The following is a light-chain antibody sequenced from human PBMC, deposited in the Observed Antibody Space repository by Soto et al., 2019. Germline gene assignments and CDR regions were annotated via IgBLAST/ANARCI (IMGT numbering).Light chain of an antibody. CDR3: SSYAGSNNLV. Sequence: QSVLAQPPSASGSPGQSVTITCTGTNSDVGTYNYVSWYQHHPGKAPKFLIYEVSRRPFVVPDRFSGSKSGNTASLTVSGLQAEDEADYYCSSYAGSNNLVFGGGTKLTVL. J-gene: IGLJ3*02. CDR2: EVS. V-gene: IGLV2-8*01. CDR1: NSDVGTYNY.